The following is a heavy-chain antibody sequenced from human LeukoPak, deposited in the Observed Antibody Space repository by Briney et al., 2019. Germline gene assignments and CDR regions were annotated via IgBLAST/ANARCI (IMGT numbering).Heavy chain of an antibody. V-gene: IGHV3-21*01. J-gene: IGHJ6*03. CDR1: GFTFSSYN. Sequence: GGSLRLSCAASGFTFSSYNMNWVRQTPGQGLEWVSSITSGSSHIYYADSVKGRFTISRDNAKSSLYLQMNSLRAEDTAVYYCARGGDGYTNYYYMDVWGKGTTVTISS. CDR2: ITSGSSHI. CDR3: ARGGDGYTNYYYMDV. D-gene: IGHD5-24*01.